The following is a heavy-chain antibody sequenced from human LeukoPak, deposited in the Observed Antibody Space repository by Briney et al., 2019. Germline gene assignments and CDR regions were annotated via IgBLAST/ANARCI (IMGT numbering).Heavy chain of an antibody. CDR3: ARDMYGYNPFDY. J-gene: IGHJ4*02. Sequence: GGSLRLSCAASGFTFSSYAMSWVRQAPGKGLEWVSAISGSGDSTYYADSVKGRFTISRDNSKNTLFLQMNSLRAEDTAVYYCARDMYGYNPFDYWGQGTLVTVSS. D-gene: IGHD5-24*01. CDR2: ISGSGDST. CDR1: GFTFSSYA. V-gene: IGHV3-23*01.